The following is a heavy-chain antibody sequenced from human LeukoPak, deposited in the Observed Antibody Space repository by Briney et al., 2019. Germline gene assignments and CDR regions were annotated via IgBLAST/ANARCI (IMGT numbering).Heavy chain of an antibody. CDR3: ARGGRQQLVREVYYYYYGMDV. CDR1: GYTLTELS. D-gene: IGHD6-13*01. CDR2: FDPEDGET. V-gene: IGHV1-24*01. Sequence: ASVKVSCKVSGYTLTELSMHWVRQAPGKGLEWMGGFDPEDGETIYAQKFQGRVTMTEDTSTDTAYMELSSLRSEDTAVYYCARGGRQQLVREVYYYYYGMDVWGQGTTVTVSS. J-gene: IGHJ6*02.